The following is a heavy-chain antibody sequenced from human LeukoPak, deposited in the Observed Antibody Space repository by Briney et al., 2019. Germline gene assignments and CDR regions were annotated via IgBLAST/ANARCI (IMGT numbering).Heavy chain of an antibody. Sequence: SETLSLTCTVSGGSISSSSYYWDWIRQPPGKGLEWIGSIYYSGSTYYNPSLKSRVTISVDTSKNQFSLKLSSVTAADTAVYYCARVLNVDTAMVTGRGWFDPWGQGTLVTVSS. D-gene: IGHD5-18*01. J-gene: IGHJ5*02. V-gene: IGHV4-39*07. CDR3: ARVLNVDTAMVTGRGWFDP. CDR1: GGSISSSSYY. CDR2: IYYSGST.